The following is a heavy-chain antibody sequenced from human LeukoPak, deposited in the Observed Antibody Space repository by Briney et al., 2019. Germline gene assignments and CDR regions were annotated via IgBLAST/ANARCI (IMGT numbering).Heavy chain of an antibody. CDR2: IIPIFGTA. V-gene: IGHV1-69*05. D-gene: IGHD3-22*01. CDR3: ASGPYDSSGYYYGHYFDY. CDR1: GGTFSSYA. Sequence: EASVKVSCKASGGTFSSYAISWVRQAPGQGLEWIGGIIPIFGTANYAQKFQGRVTITTDESTSTAYMELSSLRSEDTAVYYCASGPYDSSGYYYGHYFDYWGQGTLVTVSS. J-gene: IGHJ4*02.